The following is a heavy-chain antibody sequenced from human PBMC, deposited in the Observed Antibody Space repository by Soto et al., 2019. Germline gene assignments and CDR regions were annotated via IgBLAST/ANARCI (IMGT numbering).Heavy chain of an antibody. CDR1: GLIFSDHY. J-gene: IGHJ4*02. CDR2: IRNKPRGHTT. Sequence: EVQLVESGGGLVQPGGSLRLSCEVSGLIFSDHYMDWVRRAPGKGLEWVGRIRNKPRGHTTEYAASVTGRFSISRDDSKNTMYLQMNGLNTGDTAVYYCTSPLSGDNYGFDYWGPGTLVTVSS. V-gene: IGHV3-72*01. CDR3: TSPLSGDNYGFDY. D-gene: IGHD5-18*01.